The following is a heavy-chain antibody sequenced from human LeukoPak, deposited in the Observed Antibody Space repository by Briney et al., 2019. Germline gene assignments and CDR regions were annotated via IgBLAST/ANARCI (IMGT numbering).Heavy chain of an antibody. V-gene: IGHV4-39*07. D-gene: IGHD3-22*01. CDR3: ARALVGEYYYDSSGYYFDY. Sequence: SETLSLTCTVSGGSFSSSSYYWGWIRQPPGKGLEWIGSIYYSGSTYYNPSLKSRVTIAVDTSKNQFSLKLSSVTAADTAVYYCARALVGEYYYDSSGYYFDYWGQGTLVTVSS. CDR2: IYYSGST. J-gene: IGHJ4*02. CDR1: GGSFSSSSYY.